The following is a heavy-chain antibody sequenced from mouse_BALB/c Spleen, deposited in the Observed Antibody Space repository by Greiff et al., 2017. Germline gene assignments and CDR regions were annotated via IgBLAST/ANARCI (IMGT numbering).Heavy chain of an antibody. D-gene: IGHD1-1*01. J-gene: IGHJ2*01. CDR3: ARGYYGSRAFDY. V-gene: IGHV1S126*01. CDR1: GYSFTSYW. CDR2: IDPSDSET. Sequence: QVQLQQSGPQLVRPGASVKISCKASGYSFTSYWMHWVKQRLGQGLEWIGMIDPSDSETRLNQKFKDKATLTVDKSSSTAYMQLSSPTSEDSAVYYCARGYYGSRAFDYWGQGTTLTVSS.